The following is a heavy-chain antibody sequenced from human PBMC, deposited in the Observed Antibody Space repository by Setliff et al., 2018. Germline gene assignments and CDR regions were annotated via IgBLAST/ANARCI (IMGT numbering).Heavy chain of an antibody. Sequence: SETLSLPCTVSGGSISSGGYYWSWIRQHPGKGLEWIGYIYYSGSTSYYNPSLKSRVTISVVTSKNKFSLKLSSVTAAATAVYYCARGRAGHSGHWGQGTLVTVSS. V-gene: IGHV4-31*03. CDR2: IYYSGSTS. CDR1: GGSISSGGYY. D-gene: IGHD6-19*01. J-gene: IGHJ4*02. CDR3: ARGRAGHSGH.